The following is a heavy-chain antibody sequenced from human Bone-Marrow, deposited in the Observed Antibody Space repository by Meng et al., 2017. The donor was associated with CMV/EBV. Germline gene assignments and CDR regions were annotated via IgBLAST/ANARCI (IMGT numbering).Heavy chain of an antibody. J-gene: IGHJ3*02. CDR2: INPNSGDT. CDR1: GYTLTGYY. CDR3: AYTPSRALGGFWSAPSIEYATGI. Sequence: ASVKVSCKASGYTLTGYYLHWVRQAPGQGLEWMGWINPNSGDTNYPQKFQGRVTMTRDTSISTAYMELSSLGSDDPAVYYCAYTPSRALGGFWSAPSIEYATGIWGQGTMVTVSS. V-gene: IGHV1-2*02. D-gene: IGHD3-3*01.